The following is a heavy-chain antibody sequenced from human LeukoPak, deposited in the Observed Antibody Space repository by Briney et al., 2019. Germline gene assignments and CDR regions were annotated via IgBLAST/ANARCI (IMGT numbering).Heavy chain of an antibody. V-gene: IGHV4-59*01. CDR2: IYYSGST. CDR3: ARMGYSSSWALVAFDI. Sequence: SETLSLTCTVSGGSISSYYWSWIRQPPGKGLEWIGYIYYSGSTNYNPSLKSRVTISVDTSKNQFSLKLSSVTAADTAVYYCARMGYSSSWALVAFDIWGQGTMVTVSS. CDR1: GGSISSYY. D-gene: IGHD6-13*01. J-gene: IGHJ3*02.